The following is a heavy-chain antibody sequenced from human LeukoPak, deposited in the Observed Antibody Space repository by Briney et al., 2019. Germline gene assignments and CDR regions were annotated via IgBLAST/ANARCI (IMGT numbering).Heavy chain of an antibody. CDR1: GYTFTGYY. V-gene: IGHV1-2*04. CDR2: INPNSGGT. J-gene: IGHJ6*02. D-gene: IGHD4-17*01. Sequence: GASVKVSCKASGYTFTGYYMHWVRQAPGQGLEWMGWINPNSGGTNYAQKFQGWVTMTRDTSISTAYMELSRLRSDDTAVYYCARGRYDGDYAPLFYGMDVWGQGTTVTVSS. CDR3: ARGRYDGDYAPLFYGMDV.